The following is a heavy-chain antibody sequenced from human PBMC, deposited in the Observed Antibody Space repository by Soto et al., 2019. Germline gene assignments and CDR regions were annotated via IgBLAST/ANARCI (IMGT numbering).Heavy chain of an antibody. D-gene: IGHD3-10*01. CDR1: GGSIDRSNYY. CDR3: ARHFVAVVIKGWGY. CDR2: TYYNGNA. V-gene: IGHV4-39*01. Sequence: PSETLSLTCNVSGGSIDRSNYYWDWLRQPPGKGLEWIGATYYNGNAYYNPSLKSRVSMSVDTSKNQFSLKLVSVTAADTAVYYCARHFVAVVIKGWGYWGQGTLVPVS. J-gene: IGHJ4*02.